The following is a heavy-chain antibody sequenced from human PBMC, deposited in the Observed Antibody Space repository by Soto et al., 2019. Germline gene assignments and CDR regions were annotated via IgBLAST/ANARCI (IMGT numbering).Heavy chain of an antibody. V-gene: IGHV1-69*01. J-gene: IGHJ4*02. D-gene: IGHD3-22*01. CDR1: GGTFSTYA. Sequence: QVQLVQSGAEVQKPGSSVKVSCKVSGGTFSTYAISWVRQAAGQGLEWMGGTTPIFGTADYAQKFQGRITIIADESTTTSYMELSSLTSEDTAIYYCAIGESSDTGDFWGQGTLVTVSS. CDR2: TTPIFGTA. CDR3: AIGESSDTGDF.